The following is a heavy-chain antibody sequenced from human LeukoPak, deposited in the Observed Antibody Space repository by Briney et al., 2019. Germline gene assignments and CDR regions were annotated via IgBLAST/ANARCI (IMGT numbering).Heavy chain of an antibody. V-gene: IGHV3-23*01. J-gene: IGHJ4*02. Sequence: GGSLRLSCAASGFTFSSYAMSWVRQAPGKGLEWVSAISGSGGSTYYADSVKGRFTISRDNSKNTLYLHMNSLRAEDTAVYFCAKGGSGSFWQLYFDYWGQGTLVTVSS. CDR1: GFTFSSYA. D-gene: IGHD3-10*01. CDR2: ISGSGGST. CDR3: AKGGSGSFWQLYFDY.